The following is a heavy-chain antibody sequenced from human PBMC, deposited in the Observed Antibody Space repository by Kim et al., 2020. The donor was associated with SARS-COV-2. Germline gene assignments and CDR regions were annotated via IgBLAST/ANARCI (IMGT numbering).Heavy chain of an antibody. J-gene: IGHJ4*02. CDR2: INHSGST. D-gene: IGHD2-2*01. V-gene: IGHV4-34*01. CDR3: ARGKIGVGIVVVPAATTHFDY. Sequence: SETLSLTCAVYGGSFSGYYWSWIRQPPGKGLEWIGEINHSGSTNYNPSLKSRVTISVDTSKNQFSLKLSSVTAADTAVYYCARGKIGVGIVVVPAATTHFDYWGQGTLVTVSS. CDR1: GGSFSGYY.